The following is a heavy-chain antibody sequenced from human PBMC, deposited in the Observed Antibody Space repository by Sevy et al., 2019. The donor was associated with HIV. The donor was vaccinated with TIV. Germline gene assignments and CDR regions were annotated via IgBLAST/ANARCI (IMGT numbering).Heavy chain of an antibody. CDR2: ISSSGSTI. CDR3: ARDQRGLYYDSSGYYGLDY. V-gene: IGHV3-11*01. CDR1: GFTFSDYY. D-gene: IGHD3-22*01. J-gene: IGHJ4*02. Sequence: GGSLILSCAASGFTFSDYYMSWIRQAPGKGLEWVSYISSSGSTIYYADSVKGRFTISRDNAKNSLYLQMNSLRAEDTAVYYCARDQRGLYYDSSGYYGLDYWGQGTLVTVSS.